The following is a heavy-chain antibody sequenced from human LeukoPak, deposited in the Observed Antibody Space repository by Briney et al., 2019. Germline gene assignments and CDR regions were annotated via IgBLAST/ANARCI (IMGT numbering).Heavy chain of an antibody. CDR3: ARDRRRDGYNPYFDY. Sequence: SETLSLTCTVSGGSISSYYWSWIRQPPGKGLEWIGYIYYSGSTNYNPSLKSRVTISVDTSKNQFSLKLSSVTAADTAVYYCARDRRRDGYNPYFDYWGQGTLVTVSS. CDR2: IYYSGST. D-gene: IGHD5-24*01. CDR1: GGSISSYY. V-gene: IGHV4-59*01. J-gene: IGHJ4*02.